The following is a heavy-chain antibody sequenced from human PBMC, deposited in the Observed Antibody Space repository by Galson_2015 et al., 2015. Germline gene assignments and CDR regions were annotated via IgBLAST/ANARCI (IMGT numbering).Heavy chain of an antibody. CDR1: GYTFSRYA. J-gene: IGHJ4*02. CDR2: INAGNGNT. V-gene: IGHV1-3*01. D-gene: IGHD4-17*01. CDR3: ARRTTVITSFDY. Sequence: SVKVSCKASGYTFSRYAIHWVRQAPGQRLERMGWINAGNGNTKYSEEFQDRLTITRDTSASTVYMELSNLRSEDTAVYYCARRTTVITSFDYWAQGTLVTVSS.